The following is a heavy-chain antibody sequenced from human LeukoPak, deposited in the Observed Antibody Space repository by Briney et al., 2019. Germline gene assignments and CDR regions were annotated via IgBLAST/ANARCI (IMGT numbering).Heavy chain of an antibody. J-gene: IGHJ4*02. Sequence: GGSLRLSCAASGFTFSSYGMHWVRQAPGKGLEWVAFIRYDGSNKYYADSVKGRFTISRDNSKNTLYLQMNSLRAEDTAVDYWAKEKGGTAMGPYYFDFWGQGTLATVSS. D-gene: IGHD5-18*01. CDR2: IRYDGSNK. CDR3: AKEKGGTAMGPYYFDF. V-gene: IGHV3-30*02. CDR1: GFTFSSYG.